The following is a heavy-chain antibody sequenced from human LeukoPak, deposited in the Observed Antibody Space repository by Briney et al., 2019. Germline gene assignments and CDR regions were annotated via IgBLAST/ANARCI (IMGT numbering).Heavy chain of an antibody. J-gene: IGHJ6*02. V-gene: IGHV5-51*01. CDR1: GYSFTSYW. Sequence: GESLKISCKGSGYSFTSYWIGWVRQMPGKGLEWMGIINPGDSDTRYSPSFQGQVTISADKSISTAYLQWSSLKASDTAMYYCAGATMVRGVNNYYYYGMDVWGQGTTVTVSS. CDR2: INPGDSDT. D-gene: IGHD3-10*01. CDR3: AGATMVRGVNNYYYYGMDV.